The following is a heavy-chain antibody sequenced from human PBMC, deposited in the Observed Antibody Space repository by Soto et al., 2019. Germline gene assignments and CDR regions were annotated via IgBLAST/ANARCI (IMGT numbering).Heavy chain of an antibody. V-gene: IGHV3-30*18. CDR2: ISYDGSNK. CDR1: GFTFSSYG. D-gene: IGHD2-21*01. CDR3: AKDQWDAYMDYPDD. Sequence: SLLLSCAASGFTFSSYGMHWVRQAPGKGLEWVAVISYDGSNKYYADSVKGRFTISRDNSKNTLYLQMNSLRAEDTAVYYCAKDQWDAYMDYPDDWVQGAAVTV. J-gene: IGHJ4*02.